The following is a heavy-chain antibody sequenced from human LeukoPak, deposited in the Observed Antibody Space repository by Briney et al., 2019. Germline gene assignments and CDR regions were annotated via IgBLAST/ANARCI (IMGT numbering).Heavy chain of an antibody. J-gene: IGHJ4*02. CDR2: INPSGGST. Sequence: ASVKVSCKASGYTFTSYYMHWVRQAPGQGLEWMGLINPSGGSTSYAQKFQGRVTMTRDMSTSTVYMELSSLRSEDTAVYYCASSGTYYDFWSGYPLDYWGQGTLVTVSS. V-gene: IGHV1-46*01. D-gene: IGHD3-3*01. CDR3: ASSGTYYDFWSGYPLDY. CDR1: GYTFTSYY.